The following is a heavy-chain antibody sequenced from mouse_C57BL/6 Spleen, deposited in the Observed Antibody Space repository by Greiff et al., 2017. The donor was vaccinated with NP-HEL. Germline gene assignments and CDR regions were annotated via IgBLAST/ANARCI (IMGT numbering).Heavy chain of an antibody. CDR3: ANHYDEAFYAMDY. J-gene: IGHJ4*01. Sequence: VQLQQSDAELVKPGASVKISCKVSGYTFTDHTIHWMKQRPEQGLEWIGYIYPRDGSTKYNEKFKGKATLTADKSSSTAYMQLNSLTSEDSAVYFCANHYDEAFYAMDYGGQGTSVTVSS. CDR2: IYPRDGST. CDR1: GYTFTDHT. D-gene: IGHD1-2*01. V-gene: IGHV1-78*01.